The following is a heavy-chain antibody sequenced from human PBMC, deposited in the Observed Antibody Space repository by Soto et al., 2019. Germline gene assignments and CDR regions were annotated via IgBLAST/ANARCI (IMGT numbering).Heavy chain of an antibody. V-gene: IGHV3-23*01. J-gene: IGHJ4*02. D-gene: IGHD4-17*01. CDR2: ISGSGGST. Sequence: GSLRLSCAASGFTFSGYAMSWVRQAPGKGLEWVSAISGSGGSTYYADSVKGRFTISRDNSKNTLYLQMNSLRAEDTAVYYCAKDYGDYAYFDYWGQGTLVTVSS. CDR3: AKDYGDYAYFDY. CDR1: GFTFSGYA.